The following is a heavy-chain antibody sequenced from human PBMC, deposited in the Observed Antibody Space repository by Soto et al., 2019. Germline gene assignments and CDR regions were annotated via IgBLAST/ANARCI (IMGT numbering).Heavy chain of an antibody. CDR1: GFTFSIYA. CDR2: MSRTGDNT. J-gene: IGHJ4*02. CDR3: AKDNSNSNTLYYFDF. Sequence: GGSLRLSCAASGFTFSIYAMTWVRQSPGKGLEWVSSMSRTGDNTYYADSVKGRFTISRDNSKNTLCLQMNSLRAEDTAIYYCAKDNSNSNTLYYFDFWGPGSLVTVSS. V-gene: IGHV3-23*01. D-gene: IGHD3-22*01.